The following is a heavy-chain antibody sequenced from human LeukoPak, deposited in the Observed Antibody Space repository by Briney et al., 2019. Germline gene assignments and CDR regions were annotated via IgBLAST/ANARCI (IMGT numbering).Heavy chain of an antibody. CDR3: TKDRYCDSTSCPTDY. CDR2: ISNDGSNK. D-gene: IGHD3-22*01. J-gene: IGHJ4*02. V-gene: IGHV3-30*18. CDR1: GLTLNSYG. Sequence: GRSLRLSCVASGLTLNSYGMHWVRQAPGKGLEWVAAISNDGSNKYYGDSAKGRFTISRDNPKNTVYLQMNSLRAEDTAVYYCTKDRYCDSTSCPTDYWGQGTLVIVSS.